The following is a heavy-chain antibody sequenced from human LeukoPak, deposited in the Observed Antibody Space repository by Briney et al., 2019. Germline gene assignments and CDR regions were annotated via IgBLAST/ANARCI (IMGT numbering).Heavy chain of an antibody. J-gene: IGHJ4*02. D-gene: IGHD6-13*01. V-gene: IGHV3-30-3*01. CDR1: GFTFTSYA. CDR3: ARVISSSLYYFDY. CDR2: ISYDGSNK. Sequence: PGRSLRLSCAASGFTFTSYAMHWVRQAPGKGLEWVAVISYDGSNKYYADSVKGRFTISRDNSKNTLYLQMNSLRAEDTAVYYCARVISSSLYYFDYWGQGTLVTVSS.